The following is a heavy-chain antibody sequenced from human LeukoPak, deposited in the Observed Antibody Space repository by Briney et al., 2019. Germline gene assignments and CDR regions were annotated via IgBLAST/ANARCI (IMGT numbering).Heavy chain of an antibody. CDR2: VIPIFGTA. CDR3: ERNLNLVTAANRNWFDP. J-gene: IGHJ5*02. V-gene: IGHV1-69*01. CDR1: GGTFSSYA. Sequence: SVKVSCKASGGTFSSYAISWVRQAPGQGLECMGGVIPIFGTANYAQKFQGRVTITACESTSTAYMELRSLRSEDTAVYYCERNLNLVTAANRNWFDPWGQGTLVTVSS. D-gene: IGHD2-2*01.